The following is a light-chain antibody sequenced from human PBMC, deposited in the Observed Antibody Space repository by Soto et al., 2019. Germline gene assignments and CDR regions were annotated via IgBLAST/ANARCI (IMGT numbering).Light chain of an antibody. Sequence: QSALTQPASVSGSPGQSITISCTGTSSDVGGYNYVSWYQQHPDKAPKLMIYDVSNRPSGVSNRFSGSKSGNMASLTISGLQAEDEADYYCSSYTSSSTLVFGGGTKVTVL. V-gene: IGLV2-14*01. CDR3: SSYTSSSTLV. J-gene: IGLJ2*01. CDR2: DVS. CDR1: SSDVGGYNY.